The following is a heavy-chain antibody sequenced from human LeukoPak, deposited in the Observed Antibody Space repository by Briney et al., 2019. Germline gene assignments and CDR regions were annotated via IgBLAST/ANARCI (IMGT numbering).Heavy chain of an antibody. Sequence: VASVKVSCKASGYTFTGYYMHWVRQAPGQGLEWMGWINPNSGGTNYAQKFQGRVTMTRDTSISTAYMELSRLRSDDTAVYYCASLTFGGVIVIPETLKNFDYWGQGTLVTVSS. CDR3: ASLTFGGVIVIPETLKNFDY. D-gene: IGHD3-16*02. J-gene: IGHJ4*02. V-gene: IGHV1-2*02. CDR2: INPNSGGT. CDR1: GYTFTGYY.